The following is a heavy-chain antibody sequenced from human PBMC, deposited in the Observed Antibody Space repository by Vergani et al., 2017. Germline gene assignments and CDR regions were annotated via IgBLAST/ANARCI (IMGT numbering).Heavy chain of an antibody. CDR1: GGSISSGSYY. CDR3: ARGITIFGVVDP. CDR2: IYTSGST. V-gene: IGHV4-61*02. D-gene: IGHD3-3*01. J-gene: IGHJ5*02. Sequence: QVQLQESGPGLVKPSQTLSLTCTVSGGSISSGSYYWSWIRQPAGKGLEWIGRIYTSGSTNYNPSLKSRVTISVDTSKNQFSLKLSSVTAADTAVYYCARGITIFGVVDPWGQGNLVTVSS.